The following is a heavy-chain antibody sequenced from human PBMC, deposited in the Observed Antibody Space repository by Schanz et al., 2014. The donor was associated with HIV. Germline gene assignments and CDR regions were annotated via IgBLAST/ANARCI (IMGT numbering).Heavy chain of an antibody. V-gene: IGHV3-30*04. CDR2: ISYDGRNK. J-gene: IGHJ4*02. D-gene: IGHD2-21*02. CDR1: AFTFRSYA. Sequence: QVQLVESGGGVVQPGRSLRLSCAASAFTFRSYALHWVRQAPGKGLDWVAGISYDGRNKYYADSVKGRFTISRDNSKNTLYLQMNSLRDEDTAVYYCARAGVTDLFDHWGQGTLVTVSS. CDR3: ARAGVTDLFDH.